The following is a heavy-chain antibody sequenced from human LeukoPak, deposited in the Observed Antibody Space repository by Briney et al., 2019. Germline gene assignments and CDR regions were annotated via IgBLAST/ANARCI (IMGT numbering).Heavy chain of an antibody. J-gene: IGHJ4*02. Sequence: SDTLSLTCTVSGYSISSGYYWGWIRQPPGKGLEWIGSIYHSGSTYYNPSLKSRVTISVDTSKNQFSLKLSSVTAADTAVCYCARVTSRLGVCDYWGQGTLVTVSS. V-gene: IGHV4-38-2*02. CDR1: GYSISSGYY. CDR2: IYHSGST. CDR3: ARVTSRLGVCDY. D-gene: IGHD2-8*01.